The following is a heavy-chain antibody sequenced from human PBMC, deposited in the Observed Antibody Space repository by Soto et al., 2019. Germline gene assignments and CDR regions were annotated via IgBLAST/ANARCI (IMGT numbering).Heavy chain of an antibody. CDR3: GRHTFSSPDY. D-gene: IGHD6-6*01. Sequence: GGSLRLSCAASGFTFSSYWMHWFRQAPGKGLVWVSRISSDGSDTKYADSVKGRFTISRDNIKNTLYLQMNSLTAEDTALYYCGRHTFSSPDYWGQGTLVTVSS. CDR2: ISSDGSDT. J-gene: IGHJ4*02. V-gene: IGHV3-74*03. CDR1: GFTFSSYW.